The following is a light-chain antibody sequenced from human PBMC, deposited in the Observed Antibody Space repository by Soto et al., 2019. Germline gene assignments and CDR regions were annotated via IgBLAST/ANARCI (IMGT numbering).Light chain of an antibody. CDR2: TNN. J-gene: IGLJ1*01. Sequence: QSALTQPPSASGTPGQRVAISCSGSSSNIGSHTVNWYRQLPGTAPKLLIYTNNQRPSGVPDRFSGSRSGTSASLAISGLQSEDEADYYCAVWDASLNGYVFGTGTKVTVL. CDR1: SSNIGSHT. CDR3: AVWDASLNGYV. V-gene: IGLV1-44*01.